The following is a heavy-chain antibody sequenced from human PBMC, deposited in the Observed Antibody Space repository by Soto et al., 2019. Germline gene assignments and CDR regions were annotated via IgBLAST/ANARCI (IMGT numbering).Heavy chain of an antibody. D-gene: IGHD3-22*01. CDR2: ISGSGDGT. CDR1: GFTVNSHV. CDR3: TRSRGFGGMDV. J-gene: IGHJ6*02. V-gene: IGHV3-23*01. Sequence: GGSLRLSCAASGFTVNSHVMSWVRQAPGKGLEWVSSISGSGDGTYYGDSVKGRFTISRDSSSSTVYLEMNNLRGEDTAVYFCTRSRGFGGMDVWGQGTTVTV.